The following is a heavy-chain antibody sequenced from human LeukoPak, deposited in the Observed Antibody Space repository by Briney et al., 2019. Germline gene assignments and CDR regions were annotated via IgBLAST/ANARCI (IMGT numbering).Heavy chain of an antibody. CDR2: IIPILGIA. CDR1: GGTFNSYA. J-gene: IGHJ5*02. D-gene: IGHD6-13*01. CDR3: ARDRIAAAKNTWFDP. V-gene: IGHV1-69*04. Sequence: ASVKVSCKASGGTFNSYAISWVRQAPGQGLEWMGRIIPILGIANYAQKFQGRVTITADKSTSTAYMELSSLRSEETAVYYCARDRIAAAKNTWFDPWCQGTLVTVSS.